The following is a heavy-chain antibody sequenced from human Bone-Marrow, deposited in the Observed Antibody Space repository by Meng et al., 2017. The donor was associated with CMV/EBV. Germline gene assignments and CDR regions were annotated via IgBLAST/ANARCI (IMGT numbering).Heavy chain of an antibody. CDR3: ARGRGVAVPAAIES. V-gene: IGHV3-21*01. J-gene: IGHJ4*02. CDR2: ISSSSSYI. D-gene: IGHD2-2*01. Sequence: GESLKISCAASGFTFSSYSMNWVRQAPGKGLEWVSSISSSSSYIYYADSVKGRFTISRDNSKNTLYLQMDSLRGEDTAVYFCARGRGVAVPAAIESWGQGTLVTVSS. CDR1: GFTFSSYS.